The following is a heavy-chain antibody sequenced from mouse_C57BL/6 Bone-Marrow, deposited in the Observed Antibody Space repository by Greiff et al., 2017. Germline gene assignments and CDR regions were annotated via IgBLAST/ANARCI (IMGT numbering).Heavy chain of an antibody. CDR2: ISDGGSYT. Sequence: DVKLVESGGGLVKPGGSLKLSCAASGFTFSSYAMSWVRQTPEKRLEWVATISDGGSYTYYPDNVKGRFTISRDNAKNNLYLQMSHLKSEDTAMYYCARDLTIVRRGFAYWGQGTLVTVSA. D-gene: IGHD2-1*01. J-gene: IGHJ3*01. CDR1: GFTFSSYA. V-gene: IGHV5-4*01. CDR3: ARDLTIVRRGFAY.